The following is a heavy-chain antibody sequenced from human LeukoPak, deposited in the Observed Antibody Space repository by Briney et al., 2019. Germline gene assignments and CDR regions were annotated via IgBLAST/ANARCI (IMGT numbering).Heavy chain of an antibody. CDR3: ARAVTMAAHFDY. J-gene: IGHJ4*02. Sequence: SQTLSLTCTVSGGSISSGSYYWSWIRQPAGKGLEWIGRIYTSGGTNYNPSLKSLVTISVDTSKNQFSLKLSSVTAADTAVYYCARAVTMAAHFDYWGQGTLVTVSS. CDR1: GGSISSGSYY. CDR2: IYTSGGT. V-gene: IGHV4-61*02. D-gene: IGHD2-2*01.